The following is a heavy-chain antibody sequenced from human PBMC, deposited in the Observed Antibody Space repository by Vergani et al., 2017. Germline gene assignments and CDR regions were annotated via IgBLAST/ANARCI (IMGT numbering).Heavy chain of an antibody. Sequence: QVQLVESGGGVVQPGRSLRLSCAASGFTFSSYGMHWVRQAPGKGLEWVAVISYDGSNKYYADSVKGRFTISRDNSKNTLYLQMNSLRAEDTAVYYCAREDYYYYYYMDVWGKGP. CDR3: AREDYYYYYYMDV. V-gene: IGHV3-30*03. CDR1: GFTFSSYG. J-gene: IGHJ6*03. CDR2: ISYDGSNK.